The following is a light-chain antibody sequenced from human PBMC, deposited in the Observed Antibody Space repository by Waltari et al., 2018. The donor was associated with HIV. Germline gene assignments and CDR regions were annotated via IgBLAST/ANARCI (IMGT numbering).Light chain of an antibody. Sequence: DIQMTQSPSSLSASVGDRVTITCQASQDISNYLNWYQQKPGKAPKLLIYDASNLETGVPSRFSGSGSGTDFTFTISSLQPEYIATYYCQQYDNLATFGGGTKVEIK. J-gene: IGKJ4*01. CDR2: DAS. V-gene: IGKV1-33*01. CDR3: QQYDNLAT. CDR1: QDISNY.